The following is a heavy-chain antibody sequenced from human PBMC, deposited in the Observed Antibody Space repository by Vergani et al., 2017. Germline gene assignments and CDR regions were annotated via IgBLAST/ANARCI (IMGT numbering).Heavy chain of an antibody. CDR3: AREYYYGSGSYYNYYYYMDV. CDR2: IYTSGST. D-gene: IGHD3-10*01. CDR1: GGSISSGSYY. J-gene: IGHJ6*03. Sequence: QVQLQESGPGLVKPSQTLSLTCTVSGGSISSGSYYWSWIRQPAGKGLEWIGRIYTSGSTNYNPSLKSRVTMSVDTSKNQFSLKLSFVTAADTAVYYCAREYYYGSGSYYNYYYYMDVWGKGTTVTVSS. V-gene: IGHV4-61*02.